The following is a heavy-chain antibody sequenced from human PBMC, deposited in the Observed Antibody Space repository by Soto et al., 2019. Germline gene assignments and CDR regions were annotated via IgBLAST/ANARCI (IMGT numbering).Heavy chain of an antibody. V-gene: IGHV4-4*02. CDR3: ARKYYDILTGYYGT. CDR1: GGSISSSNW. D-gene: IGHD3-9*01. J-gene: IGHJ5*02. Sequence: PSETLSLTCAVSGGSISSSNWWSWVRQPPGKGLEWIGEIYHSGSTNYNPSLKSRVTISVDKSKNQFSLKLSSVTAADTAVYYCARKYYDILTGYYGTWGQGTLVTVSS. CDR2: IYHSGST.